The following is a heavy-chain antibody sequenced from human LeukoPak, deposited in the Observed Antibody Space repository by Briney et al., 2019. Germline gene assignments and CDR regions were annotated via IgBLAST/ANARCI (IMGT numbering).Heavy chain of an antibody. D-gene: IGHD3-10*01. J-gene: IGHJ4*02. CDR3: AKGGTYYYGSGSPNPLYY. V-gene: IGHV3-30*18. CDR1: GFTFSSYG. CDR2: ISYDGSNK. Sequence: GGSLRLSCAASGFTFSSYGMHWVRQAPGKGLEWVAVISYDGSNKYYADSVKSRFTISRDNSKNTLYLQMNSLRAEDTAVYYCAKGGTYYYGSGSPNPLYYWGQGTLATVSS.